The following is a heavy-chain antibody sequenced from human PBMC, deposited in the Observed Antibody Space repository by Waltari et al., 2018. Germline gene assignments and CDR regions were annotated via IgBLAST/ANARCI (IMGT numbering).Heavy chain of an antibody. CDR3: ARGGPYDFWSGYYIPYYYYMDV. V-gene: IGHV3-48*04. CDR1: GFTFSSYS. D-gene: IGHD3-3*01. J-gene: IGHJ6*03. Sequence: EVQLVESGGGLVQPGGSLRLSCAASGFTFSSYSMNWVRQAPGKGLEWVSYISSSSSTIYYADSVKGRVTISRDNAKNSLYLQMNSLRAEDTAVYYCARGGPYDFWSGYYIPYYYYMDVWGKGTTVTVSS. CDR2: ISSSSSTI.